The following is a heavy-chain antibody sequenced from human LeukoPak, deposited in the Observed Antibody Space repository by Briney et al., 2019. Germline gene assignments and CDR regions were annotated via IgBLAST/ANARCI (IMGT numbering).Heavy chain of an antibody. Sequence: ASVKVSYKASGYTFTSYYTHWVRQALGQGLEWMGIINPSGGSTSYAQKFQGRVTMTRDTSTSTVYMELSSLRSEDTAAYYCARGGLAAAGTGIYYYYYYGMDVWGQGTTVTVSS. CDR2: INPSGGST. V-gene: IGHV1-46*01. CDR1: GYTFTSYY. J-gene: IGHJ6*02. D-gene: IGHD6-13*01. CDR3: ARGGLAAAGTGIYYYYYYGMDV.